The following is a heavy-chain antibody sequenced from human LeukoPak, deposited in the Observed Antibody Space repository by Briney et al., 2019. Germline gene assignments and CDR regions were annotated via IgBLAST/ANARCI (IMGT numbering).Heavy chain of an antibody. V-gene: IGHV3-7*01. CDR2: ISKDEGEK. J-gene: IGHJ4*02. CDR3: VRARGYCSGGTCYALWDY. CDR1: GFTFSNYC. Sequence: GGSLSLSCSASGFTFSNYCMTWGRQAPGKGLEWVSHISKDEGEKNYVDHVKGRFTISRDNAKNSMYLQMNRLRDEDTAMYYCVRARGYCSGGTCYALWDYWGQGTLVTVS. D-gene: IGHD2-15*01.